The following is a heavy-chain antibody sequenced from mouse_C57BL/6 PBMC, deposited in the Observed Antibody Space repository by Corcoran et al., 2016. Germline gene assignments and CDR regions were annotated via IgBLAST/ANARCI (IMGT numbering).Heavy chain of an antibody. CDR3: ARWGYEYSYDAMDY. CDR1: GYTFTTYG. CDR2: INTYSGVP. J-gene: IGHJ4*01. V-gene: IGHV9-3*01. Sequence: QIQLVQSGPELKKPGETVKISCKASGYTFTTYGMSWVKQAPGKGLKWMGWINTYSGVPTYADDFKGRFAFSLETSASTAYLQINNLKNEDTATYFCARWGYEYSYDAMDYGGQGTSVTVSS. D-gene: IGHD2-4*01.